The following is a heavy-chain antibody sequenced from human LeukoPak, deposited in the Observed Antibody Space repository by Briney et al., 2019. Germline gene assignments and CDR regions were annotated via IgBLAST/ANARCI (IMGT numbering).Heavy chain of an antibody. Sequence: PSETLSLTCAVYGGSFSGYYWSWIRQPPGKGLEWIGEINHSGSTNYNPSLKSLVTISVDTSKNQFSLKLSSVTAADTAVYYCARKGVKVPAAIRGFDYWGQGTLVTVSS. CDR3: ARKGVKVPAAIRGFDY. J-gene: IGHJ4*02. CDR1: GGSFSGYY. D-gene: IGHD2-2*01. CDR2: INHSGST. V-gene: IGHV4-34*01.